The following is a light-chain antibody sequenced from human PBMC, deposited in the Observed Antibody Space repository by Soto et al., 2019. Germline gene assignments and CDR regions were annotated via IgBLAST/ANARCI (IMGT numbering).Light chain of an antibody. CDR3: MQGLQSPVS. J-gene: IGKJ4*01. CDR1: QSLLHSNGDNY. CDR2: LGS. Sequence: DTVMTQSPLSLSVTPGEPASISCRSSQSLLHSNGDNYLDWYVQKPGQSPQLLIYLGSNRASGVPERLSCSESGTDFTLKISRVEAEEVGAYSFMQGLQSPVSFGGGTKVEIK. V-gene: IGKV2-28*01.